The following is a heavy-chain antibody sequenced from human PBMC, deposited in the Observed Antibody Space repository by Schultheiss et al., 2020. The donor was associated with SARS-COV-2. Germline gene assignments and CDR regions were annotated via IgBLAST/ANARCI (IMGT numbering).Heavy chain of an antibody. J-gene: IGHJ5*02. CDR1: GFTFSSYW. V-gene: IGHV3-7*01. Sequence: GGSLRLSCTASGFTFSSYWMTWVRQAPGKGLEWVANIKQDGSGKYYVDYVKGRFTISRDNAKNSLYLQMDSLLAEDTALYYCARVNHRGGNWFDPWGQGTLVTVSS. D-gene: IGHD3-10*01. CDR3: ARVNHRGGNWFDP. CDR2: IKQDGSGK.